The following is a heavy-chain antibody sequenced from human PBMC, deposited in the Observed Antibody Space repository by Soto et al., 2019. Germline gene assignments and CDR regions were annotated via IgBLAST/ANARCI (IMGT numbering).Heavy chain of an antibody. CDR3: ARARHIYGDPIRGCLDV. Sequence: QVQLVQSGAEVKKPGSSVKVSCKASGGTFSSNAISWVRQAPGQALEWMGGIMPVFAIANYAQKFQGRVTITADESTSTAYMELSSLRSEDTAVYDCARARHIYGDPIRGCLDVWGQGTTVTVSS. D-gene: IGHD4-17*01. J-gene: IGHJ6*02. CDR1: GGTFSSNA. CDR2: IMPVFAIA. V-gene: IGHV1-69*01.